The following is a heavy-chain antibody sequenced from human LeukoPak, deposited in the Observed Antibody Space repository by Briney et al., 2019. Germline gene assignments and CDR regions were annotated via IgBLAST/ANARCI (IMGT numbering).Heavy chain of an antibody. CDR2: IYNGGTT. J-gene: IGHJ4*02. CDR3: ARASQWLAFDY. D-gene: IGHD6-19*01. V-gene: IGHV3-66*01. CDR1: GFTVSTDY. Sequence: GGSLRLSCADSGFTVSTDYMGWVRQAPGKGLEWVSVIYNGGTTNYADSVKGRFTISRDDSKDTLYLQMNSRRAEDTAVYYCARASQWLAFDYWGQGTLVTVFS.